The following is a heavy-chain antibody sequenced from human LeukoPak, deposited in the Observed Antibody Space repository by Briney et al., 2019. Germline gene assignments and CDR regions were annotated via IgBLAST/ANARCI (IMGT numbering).Heavy chain of an antibody. CDR3: ARVVVVPAAIRYYYYGMDV. CDR2: INHSGST. V-gene: IGHV4-34*01. J-gene: IGHJ6*04. Sequence: SETLSLTCAVYGGSFSGYYWSWIRQPPGKGLEWIGEINHSGSTNYNPSLKSRVTISVDTSKNQFSLKLSSVTAADTAVYYCARVVVVPAAIRYYYYGMDVWGKGTTVTVSS. D-gene: IGHD2-2*01. CDR1: GGSFSGYY.